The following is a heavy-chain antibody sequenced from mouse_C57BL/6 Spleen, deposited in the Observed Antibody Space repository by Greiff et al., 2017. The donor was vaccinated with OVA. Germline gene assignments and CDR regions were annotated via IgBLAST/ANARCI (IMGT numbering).Heavy chain of an antibody. CDR2: FHPYNDDT. D-gene: IGHD2-5*01. J-gene: IGHJ1*03. Sequence: QVQLQQSGAELVKPGASVKMSCKASGYTFTTYPIEWVKQNHGKSLEWIGNFHPYNDDTKYNEKFKGKATLTVEKSSSTVYLELSRLTSDDSAVYFCARGSYSNYGYFDVWGTGTTVTVSS. V-gene: IGHV1-47*01. CDR1: GYTFTTYP. CDR3: ARGSYSNYGYFDV.